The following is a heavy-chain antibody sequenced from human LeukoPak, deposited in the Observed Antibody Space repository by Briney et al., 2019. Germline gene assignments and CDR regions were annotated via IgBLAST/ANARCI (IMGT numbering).Heavy chain of an antibody. D-gene: IGHD5-24*01. V-gene: IGHV3-48*03. CDR2: ISSSGSTI. CDR3: AVMATITNYFDY. Sequence: GGSLRLSCAASGFTFSSYEMNWVRQAPGKGLEWVSYISSSGSTIYYADSVKGRFTISRDNAKNPLYLQMNSLRAEDTAVYYCAVMATITNYFDYWGQGTLVTVSS. CDR1: GFTFSSYE. J-gene: IGHJ4*02.